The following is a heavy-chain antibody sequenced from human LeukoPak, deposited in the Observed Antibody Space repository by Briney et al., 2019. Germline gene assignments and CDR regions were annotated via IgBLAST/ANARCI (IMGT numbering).Heavy chain of an antibody. V-gene: IGHV3-7*01. CDR3: ARLRVDCYDSSGYYLGWFDP. D-gene: IGHD3-22*01. J-gene: IGHJ5*02. CDR1: GFTFSSYW. CDR2: IKQDGSEK. Sequence: GGSLRLSCAASGFTFSSYWMSWVRQAPGKGLEWVANIKQDGSEKYYVDSVKGRFTISRDNAKNSLYLQMNSLRAEDTAVYYCARLRVDCYDSSGYYLGWFDPWGQGTLVTVSS.